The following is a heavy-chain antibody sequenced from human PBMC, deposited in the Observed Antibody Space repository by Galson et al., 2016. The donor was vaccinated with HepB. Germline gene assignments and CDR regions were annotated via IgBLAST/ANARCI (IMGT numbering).Heavy chain of an antibody. Sequence: SLRLSCAASGFNFSSYGMHWVRQAPGKGLEWVAVVSFDGANKHYPDSVKGRFTISRDNSRNTLYLQMNSLRPEDTAVFYCAKAALGGYSYGYFDSWGQGTLVTVSS. CDR3: AKAALGGYSYGYFDS. CDR2: VSFDGANK. J-gene: IGHJ4*02. CDR1: GFNFSSYG. V-gene: IGHV3-30*18. D-gene: IGHD5-18*01.